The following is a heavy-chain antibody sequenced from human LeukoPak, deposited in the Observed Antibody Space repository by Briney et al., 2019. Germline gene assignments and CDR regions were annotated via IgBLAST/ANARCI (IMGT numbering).Heavy chain of an antibody. CDR1: GGSISSYY. D-gene: IGHD6-13*01. V-gene: IGHV4-59*01. CDR3: ARMDQYSSSWYFDY. Sequence: KPSETLSLTCTVSGGSISSYYWSWIRQPPGKGLEWIGYIYYSGSTNYNPSLKSRVTISVDTSKNQFSLKLSSVTAADTAVYYCARMDQYSSSWYFDYWGQGTLVTVSS. CDR2: IYYSGST. J-gene: IGHJ4*02.